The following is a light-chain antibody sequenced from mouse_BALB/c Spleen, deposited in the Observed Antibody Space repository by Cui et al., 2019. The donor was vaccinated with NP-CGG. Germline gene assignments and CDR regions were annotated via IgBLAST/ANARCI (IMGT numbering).Light chain of an antibody. V-gene: IGLV1*01. CDR1: TGAVTTSNY. CDR2: GTN. Sequence: FGTRESAPTTSPGETVTLTCRSSTGAVTTSNYANWVQEKPDHLFTGLIGGTNNRAPGVPARFSGSLIGDKAALTITGTQTEDEAIYFCALWYSNHWVFGGGTKLTVL. CDR3: ALWYSNHWV. J-gene: IGLJ1*01.